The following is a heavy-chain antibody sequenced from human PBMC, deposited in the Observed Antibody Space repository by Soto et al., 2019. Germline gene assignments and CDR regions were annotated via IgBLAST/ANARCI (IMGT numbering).Heavy chain of an antibody. V-gene: IGHV1-3*01. CDR3: ARSAAAVHFDY. D-gene: IGHD6-13*01. J-gene: IGHJ4*02. CDR1: GYTFTSYA. CDR2: INAGNGNA. Sequence: GASVKVSCKASGYTFTSYAMHWVRQAPGQRLEWMGWINAGNGNAKYSQKFQGRVTITRDTSASTAYMELSSLRSEDTAVYYCARSAAAVHFDYWGQGTLVTVSS.